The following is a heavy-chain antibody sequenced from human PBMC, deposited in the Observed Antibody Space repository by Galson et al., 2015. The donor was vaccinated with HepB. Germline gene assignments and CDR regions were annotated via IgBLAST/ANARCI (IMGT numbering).Heavy chain of an antibody. J-gene: IGHJ4*02. Sequence: SLRLSCAASGFPFRSYGMHWVRQAPGKGLEWVAGISYDGSNKHFIDSVKGRFTISRDNSKDTLYLQMNSQRADDTALYFCAADYYDNSGWRYWGQGTLVTVSS. CDR2: ISYDGSNK. D-gene: IGHD3-22*01. V-gene: IGHV3-30*03. CDR3: AADYYDNSGWRY. CDR1: GFPFRSYG.